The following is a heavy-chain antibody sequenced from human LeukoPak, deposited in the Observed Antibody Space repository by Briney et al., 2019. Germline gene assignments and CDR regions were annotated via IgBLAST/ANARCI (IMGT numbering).Heavy chain of an antibody. CDR3: ARHSLVLRYFDWLPPEDPASNWFDP. V-gene: IGHV4-34*01. CDR1: GGSFSGYY. D-gene: IGHD3-9*01. Sequence: SETLSLTCAVYGGSFSGYYWGWIRQPPGKGLEWIGEINHSGSTNYNPSLKSRVTISVDTSKNQFSLKLSSVTAADTAVYYCARHSLVLRYFDWLPPEDPASNWFDPWGQGTLVTVSS. J-gene: IGHJ5*02. CDR2: INHSGST.